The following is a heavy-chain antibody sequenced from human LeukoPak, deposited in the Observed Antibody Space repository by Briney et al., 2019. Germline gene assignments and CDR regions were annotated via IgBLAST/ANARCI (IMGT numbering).Heavy chain of an antibody. V-gene: IGHV1-8*01. CDR3: ARECCGGWYAHRGIDLDY. D-gene: IGHD6-19*01. J-gene: IGHJ4*02. CDR1: GYTFTSYD. Sequence: ASVKVSCKASGYTFTSYDINWVRQATGQGLEWMGWMNPNSGNTGYAQKFQGRVTMTRNTSISTAYMELSSLRSEDTAVYYCARECCGGWYAHRGIDLDYWGQGTLVSVSS. CDR2: MNPNSGNT.